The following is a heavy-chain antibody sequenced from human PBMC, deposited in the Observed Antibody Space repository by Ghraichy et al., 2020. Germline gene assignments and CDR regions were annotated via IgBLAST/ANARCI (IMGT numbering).Heavy chain of an antibody. D-gene: IGHD3-3*01. Sequence: SETLSLTCTVSGGSISSSSYYWGWIRQPPGKGLEWIGSIYYSGSTYYNPSLKSRVTISVDTSKNQFSLKLSSVTAADTAVYYCARVAIFGVYYFDYWGQGTLVTVSS. CDR1: GGSISSSSYY. CDR3: ARVAIFGVYYFDY. V-gene: IGHV4-39*07. CDR2: IYYSGST. J-gene: IGHJ4*02.